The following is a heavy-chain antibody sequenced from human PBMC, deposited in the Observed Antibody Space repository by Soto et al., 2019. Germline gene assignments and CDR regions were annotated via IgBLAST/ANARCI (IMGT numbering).Heavy chain of an antibody. CDR2: IYTGGGT. CDR3: ARDSFMTH. J-gene: IGHJ4*02. V-gene: IGHV3-66*01. Sequence: PGGSLRLSCSVSRFIVSRYYMNWVRQAPGKGLEWVSVIYTGGGTYYADSVKGRFIVSRDTSNNTLYLQMNSLRVEDTALYYCARDSFMTHWGQGTPVTVSS. CDR1: RFIVSRYY.